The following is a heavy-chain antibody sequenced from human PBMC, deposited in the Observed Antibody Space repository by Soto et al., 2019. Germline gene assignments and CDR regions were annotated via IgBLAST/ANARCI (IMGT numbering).Heavy chain of an antibody. CDR1: GYTFTSYG. V-gene: IGHV1-18*01. J-gene: IGHJ6*02. CDR2: ISAYNGNT. CDR3: ARVKYSPPYYDSYGMDV. Sequence: QVQLVQSGAEVKKPGASVKVSCKASGYTFTSYGISWVRQAPGQGLEWMGWISAYNGNTNYAQKLQGRVTMTTDTSTSTAYMELRSLRSDDTAVYYCARVKYSPPYYDSYGMDVWGQGTTVTVSS. D-gene: IGHD5-18*01.